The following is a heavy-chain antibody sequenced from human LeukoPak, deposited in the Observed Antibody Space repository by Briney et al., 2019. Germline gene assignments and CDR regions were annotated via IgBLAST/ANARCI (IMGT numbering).Heavy chain of an antibody. CDR3: TRDRGTYNWFDP. V-gene: IGHV3-73*01. Sequence: GGSLRLSCAASGFTFSGSAVHWVRQSSGKGLEWVGHIDKKDNLYASAYAESVKGRFTISRDDSKDTAFLHMDSLKTEDTALYYCTRDRGTYNWFDPWGQGTLVTVSP. J-gene: IGHJ5*02. CDR2: IDKKDNLYAS. D-gene: IGHD2-15*01. CDR1: GFTFSGSA.